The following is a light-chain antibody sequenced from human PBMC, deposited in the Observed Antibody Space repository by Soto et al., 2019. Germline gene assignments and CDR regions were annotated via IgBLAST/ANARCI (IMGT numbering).Light chain of an antibody. CDR2: EVS. V-gene: IGLV2-14*01. Sequence: QSALTQPASVSGSPGQSITISCTGXXXDVGGYNFVSWYQRHPGKAPKLMIYEVSNRPSGVSNRFSGSKSGNTASLTISGLQAEDEADYYCTSYTSSTKYVFGTGTKVTVL. J-gene: IGLJ1*01. CDR3: TSYTSSTKYV. CDR1: XXDVGGYNF.